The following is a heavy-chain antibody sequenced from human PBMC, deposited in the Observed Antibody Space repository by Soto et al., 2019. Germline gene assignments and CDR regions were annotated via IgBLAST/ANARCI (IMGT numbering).Heavy chain of an antibody. CDR1: GGTFSSYA. D-gene: IGHD4-17*01. J-gene: IGHJ5*02. Sequence: QVQLVQSGAEVKKPGSSVKVSCKASGGTFSSYAISWVRQAPGQGLEWMGGIIPIFGTANYAQKFQGRVTITADESTRTAYRELGSLRSEDTAGYYWGRTRTVTTDNNWFDPWGQGTWSPSPQ. CDR3: GRTRTVTTDNNWFDP. CDR2: IIPIFGTA. V-gene: IGHV1-69*12.